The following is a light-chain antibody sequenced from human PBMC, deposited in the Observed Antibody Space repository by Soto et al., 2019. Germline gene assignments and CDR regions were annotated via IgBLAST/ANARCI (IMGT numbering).Light chain of an antibody. CDR2: DVS. V-gene: IGLV2-14*01. J-gene: IGLJ1*01. CDR3: SSYTSSSTRGV. Sequence: QSALTQPASVSGSPGQSITISCTGTSSDVGGYNYVSWYQQHPGKAPKLMIYDVSHRPSGVSNRFSGSKSGNTASLTISGVEAEDEADYYCSSYTSSSTRGVFGTGTKVTVL. CDR1: SSDVGGYNY.